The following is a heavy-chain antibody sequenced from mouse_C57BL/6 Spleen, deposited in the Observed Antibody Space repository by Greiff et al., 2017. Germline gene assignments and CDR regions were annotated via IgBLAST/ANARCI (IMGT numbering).Heavy chain of an antibody. J-gene: IGHJ2*01. Sequence: EVHLVESGEGLVKPGGSLKLSCAASGFTFSSYAMSWVRQTPEKRLEWVAYISSGGDYIYYADTVKGRFTISRDNARNTLYLQMSSLKSEDTAMYYCTRVITTVVASFDYWGQGTTLTVSS. CDR3: TRVITTVVASFDY. D-gene: IGHD1-1*01. V-gene: IGHV5-9-1*02. CDR2: ISSGGDYI. CDR1: GFTFSSYA.